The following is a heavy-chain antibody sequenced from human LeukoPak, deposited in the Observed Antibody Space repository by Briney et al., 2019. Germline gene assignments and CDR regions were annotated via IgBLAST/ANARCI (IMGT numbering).Heavy chain of an antibody. J-gene: IGHJ4*02. D-gene: IGHD2-21*02. CDR1: GFTFSSYS. V-gene: IGHV3-21*01. CDR3: ATRVVVTAMGSFDY. CDR2: ISSSSSHI. Sequence: PGGSLRLSCAASGFTFSSYSMNWVRQAPGKGLEWVSAISSSSSHIYYADSVKGRFTISRDNAKNSLYLQMNSLRAEDTAVYYCATRVVVTAMGSFDYWGQGTLVTVSS.